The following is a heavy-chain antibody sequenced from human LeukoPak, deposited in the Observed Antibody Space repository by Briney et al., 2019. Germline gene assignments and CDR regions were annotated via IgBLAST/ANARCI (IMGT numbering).Heavy chain of an antibody. CDR1: GGFIGGYY. J-gene: IGHJ4*02. CDR2: INHSGST. D-gene: IGHD2-8*01. V-gene: IGHV4-34*01. CDR3: ARLMVANIRKEFDY. Sequence: SETLSLTCAVYGGFIGGYYWTWIRQPPGKGLEWIGEINHSGSTNYNPSLKSRVTISVDTSKHQFSLKLSSVTAADTAVYYCARLMVANIRKEFDYWGQGTLVTVSS.